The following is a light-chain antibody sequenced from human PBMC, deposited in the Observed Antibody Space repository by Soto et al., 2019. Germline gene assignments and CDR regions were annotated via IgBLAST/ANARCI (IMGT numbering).Light chain of an antibody. Sequence: QSALTQPASVSGSPGQSITISCTGTSSDVGAYNYVSWYQQYPGKAPKLMISEVSNRPSGVSNRFSGSKSGNTASLTISGLQAEDEANYYWTSYTTSSTWVFGGGTKLTVL. CDR2: EVS. CDR1: SSDVGAYNY. V-gene: IGLV2-14*01. CDR3: TSYTTSSTWV. J-gene: IGLJ3*02.